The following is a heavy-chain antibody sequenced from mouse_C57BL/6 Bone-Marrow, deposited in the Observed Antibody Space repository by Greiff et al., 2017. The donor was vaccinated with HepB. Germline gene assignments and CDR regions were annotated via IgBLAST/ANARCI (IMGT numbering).Heavy chain of an antibody. D-gene: IGHD1-1*01. J-gene: IGHJ4*01. CDR2: INASSGYT. CDR3: DRDGTTPRDY. V-gene: IGHV1-7*01. Sequence: QVLLLQSGADLAKPGASVKLSCTASGYTFTSYWMPWVNQRPGQCLEWIGYINASSGYTNYTQKVKDKATLTADKSSSTAYMQLSSLTYEDSAVYSCDRDGTTPRDYWGQGTSVTVSS. CDR1: GYTFTSYW.